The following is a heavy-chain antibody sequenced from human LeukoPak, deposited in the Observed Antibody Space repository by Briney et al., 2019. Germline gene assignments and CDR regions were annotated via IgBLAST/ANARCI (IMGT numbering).Heavy chain of an antibody. CDR3: ARGQYSGSCFDN. V-gene: IGHV4-59*01. CDR2: IYYSGST. J-gene: IGHJ4*02. D-gene: IGHD1-26*01. CDR1: GGSISSYL. Sequence: SETLSLTCTVSGGSISSYLWSWIRQPPGKGLEWIGYIYYSGSTNYNPSLKSRVTIFVDTSKNQFSLKVSSVTAADTAVYYCARGQYSGSCFDNWGQGSLVTVSS.